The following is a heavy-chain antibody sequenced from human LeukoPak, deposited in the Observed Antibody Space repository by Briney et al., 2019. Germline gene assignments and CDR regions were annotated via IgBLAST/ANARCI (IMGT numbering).Heavy chain of an antibody. CDR3: ARGLMVRGTYYYYYYGMDV. D-gene: IGHD3-10*01. Sequence: GGSLRLSCAASGFTFSSCWMSWVRQAPGKGLEWVANIKQDGSEKYYVDSVKGRFTISRDNAKNSLYLQMNSLRAEDTAVYYCARGLMVRGTYYYYYYGMDVWGQGTTVTVSS. CDR1: GFTFSSCW. CDR2: IKQDGSEK. V-gene: IGHV3-7*01. J-gene: IGHJ6*02.